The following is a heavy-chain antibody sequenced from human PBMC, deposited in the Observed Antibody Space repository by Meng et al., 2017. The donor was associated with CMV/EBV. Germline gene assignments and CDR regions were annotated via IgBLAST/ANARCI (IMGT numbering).Heavy chain of an antibody. CDR3: GVAGNKYYFDY. CDR2: IIPILGIA. CDR1: GGTFSSYT. V-gene: IGHV1-69*02. D-gene: IGHD6-19*01. Sequence: SVKVSCKASGGTFSSYTISWVRQAPGQGLEWMGRIIPILGIANYAQKFQGRVTITTDESTSTAYMELSSLRSEDTAVYYCGVAGNKYYFDYWGQGTLVTVSS. J-gene: IGHJ4*02.